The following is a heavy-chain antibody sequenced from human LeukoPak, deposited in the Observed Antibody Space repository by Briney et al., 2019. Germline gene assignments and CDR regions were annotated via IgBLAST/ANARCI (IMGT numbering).Heavy chain of an antibody. J-gene: IGHJ5*02. CDR1: GGTFSSYA. CDR2: IIPIFGTA. Sequence: SVKVSCKASGGTFSSYAISWVRQAPGQGLEWMGGIIPIFGTANYAQKFQGRVTITADESTSTAYMELSSLKSEDTAVYYRARGLLGFMRSDYSNYWDNWFDPWGQGTLVTVSS. D-gene: IGHD4-11*01. V-gene: IGHV1-69*01. CDR3: ARGLLGFMRSDYSNYWDNWFDP.